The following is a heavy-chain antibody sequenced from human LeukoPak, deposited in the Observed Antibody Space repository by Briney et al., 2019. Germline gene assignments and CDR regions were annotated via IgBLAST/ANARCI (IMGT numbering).Heavy chain of an antibody. CDR1: GYTFTSYG. J-gene: IGHJ6*02. CDR3: ARDGQQPITDYYYYDGMDV. V-gene: IGHV1-18*01. Sequence: ASVKVSCKASGYTFTSYGISWVRQAPGQGLEWMGWISAYNGNTNYAQKLQGRVTMTTDTSTSTAYMELRSLRSDDTAVYYCARDGQQPITDYYYYDGMDVWGQGTTVTVSS. CDR2: ISAYNGNT. D-gene: IGHD6-13*01.